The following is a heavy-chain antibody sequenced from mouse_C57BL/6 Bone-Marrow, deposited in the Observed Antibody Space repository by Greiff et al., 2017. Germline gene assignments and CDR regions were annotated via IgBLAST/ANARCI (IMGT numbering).Heavy chain of an antibody. J-gene: IGHJ3*01. CDR2: IYPSDSET. Sequence: QVQLQQPGAELVRPGSSVKLSCKASGYTFTSYWMDWVKQRPGQGLEWIGNIYPSDSETHYNQKFKDKATLTVDKSSSTACMQLSSLTSEDSAVYYCARVPYEYDSAGFAYWGQGTLVTVSA. CDR3: ARVPYEYDSAGFAY. V-gene: IGHV1-61*01. D-gene: IGHD2-4*01. CDR1: GYTFTSYW.